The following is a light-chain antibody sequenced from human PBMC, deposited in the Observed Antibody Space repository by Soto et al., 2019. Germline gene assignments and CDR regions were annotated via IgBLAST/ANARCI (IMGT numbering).Light chain of an antibody. J-gene: IGKJ1*01. CDR3: QQYSNWPKT. V-gene: IGKV3-15*01. Sequence: VRTQCPASLCVSPVETATLSFGGRQGLGSNLAWHQQKPGQAPRLLIYAASTRAAGVPARFSGSGSGTEFTLTISSLQSEDSAVYFCQQYSNWPKTFAQGTKVDIK. CDR2: AAS. CDR1: QGLGSN.